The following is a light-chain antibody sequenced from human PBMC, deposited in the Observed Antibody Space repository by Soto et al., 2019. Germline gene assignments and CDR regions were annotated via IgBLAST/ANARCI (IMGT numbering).Light chain of an antibody. V-gene: IGLV1-40*01. J-gene: IGLJ2*01. CDR3: QSYDSSLSGDVV. CDR1: SSNIGAGYD. Sequence: QSVLTQPPSLSGAPGQRVTISCTGSSSNIGAGYDVHWYQQLPGTAPKLLIYGNSNRPSGVPDRFSGSKSGTSASLAITGLQAEDEADHYCQSYDSSLSGDVVFGGGTKVTVL. CDR2: GNS.